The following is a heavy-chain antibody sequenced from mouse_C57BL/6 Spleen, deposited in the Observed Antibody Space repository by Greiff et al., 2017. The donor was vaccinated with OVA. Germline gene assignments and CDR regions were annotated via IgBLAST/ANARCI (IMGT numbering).Heavy chain of an antibody. J-gene: IGHJ1*03. V-gene: IGHV5-17*01. D-gene: IGHD1-1*01. CDR2: ISSGSSTI. Sequence: DVMLVESGGGLVKPGGSLKLSCAASGFTFSDYGMHWVRQAPEKGLEWVAYISSGSSTIYYADTVKGRFTISRDNAKNTLFLQMTSLRSEDTAMYYCAMGYDGSSYGYFDVWGTGTTVTVSS. CDR1: GFTFSDYG. CDR3: AMGYDGSSYGYFDV.